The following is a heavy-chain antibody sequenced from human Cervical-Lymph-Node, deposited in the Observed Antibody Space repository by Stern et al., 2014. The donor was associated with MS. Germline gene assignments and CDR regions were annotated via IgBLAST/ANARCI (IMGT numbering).Heavy chain of an antibody. Sequence: QVQLVQSGAEVKKPGASVKVSCKASGYTFTAYYMHWVRQAPGQGLEWMGWINPNSGGTNYAQKFQGRVTMTRDTSIGTAYMELSRLRSDDTAVYYCATKDDILTNYLGYYGMDVWGQGTTVTVSS. V-gene: IGHV1-2*02. J-gene: IGHJ6*02. CDR3: ATKDDILTNYLGYYGMDV. CDR2: INPNSGGT. D-gene: IGHD3-9*01. CDR1: GYTFTAYY.